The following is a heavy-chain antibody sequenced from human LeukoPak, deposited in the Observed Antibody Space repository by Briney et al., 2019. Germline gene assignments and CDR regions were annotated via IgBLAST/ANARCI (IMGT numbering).Heavy chain of an antibody. J-gene: IGHJ4*02. CDR3: ARAVTQPHPFDY. CDR2: ISSSGSTI. CDR1: GLTFITYY. D-gene: IGHD5-18*01. Sequence: GGSRSLSCPASGLTFITYYRSWIGRLQGKGLEWVSYISSSGSTIYYADSVKGRFTISRDNAKNSLYLQMNSLRAEDTAVYYCARAVTQPHPFDYWGQGTLVTVSS. V-gene: IGHV3-11*01.